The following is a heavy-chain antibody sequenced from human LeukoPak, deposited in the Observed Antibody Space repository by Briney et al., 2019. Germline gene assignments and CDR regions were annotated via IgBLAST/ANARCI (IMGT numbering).Heavy chain of an antibody. J-gene: IGHJ6*03. CDR3: ARTTMVRGTYYMDV. D-gene: IGHD3-10*01. CDR1: GGSIRSSNYY. CDR2: IYYSGST. Sequence: SETLSLTCTVSGGSIRSSNYYWGWIRQPPGKGLQWIGSIYYSGSTYYNPSLKSRVTISLDTSKNQFSLKLSSVTAADTAVYYCARTTMVRGTYYMDVWGKGTTVTVSS. V-gene: IGHV4-39*07.